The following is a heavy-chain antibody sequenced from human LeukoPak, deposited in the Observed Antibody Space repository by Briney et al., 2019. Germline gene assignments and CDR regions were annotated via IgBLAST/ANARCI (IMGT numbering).Heavy chain of an antibody. CDR3: AKRGVVIRVILVGFHKEAYYFDS. CDR1: GITLSNYG. Sequence: GGSLRLSCAVSGITLSNYGMSWVRQAPGKGLEWVAGISGSGGGTNYADSVKGRFTISRDNPKNPLYLQMNSLGAEDTAVYFCAKRGVVIRVILVGFHKEAYYFDSWGQGALVTVSS. J-gene: IGHJ4*02. CDR2: ISGSGGGT. D-gene: IGHD3-22*01. V-gene: IGHV3-23*01.